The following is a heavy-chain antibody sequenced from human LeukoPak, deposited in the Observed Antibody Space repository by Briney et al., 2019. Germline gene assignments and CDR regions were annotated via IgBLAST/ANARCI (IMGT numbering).Heavy chain of an antibody. D-gene: IGHD3-10*01. CDR3: ARASANGLGSPYNPGFDY. Sequence: PSETLSLTCTVSGGSISSHYWDWIRQPPGKGLEWIGYIYHTGSTNYNPSLKSRVTMSVDTSKNQFSLKLTSVTAADTAVYYCARASANGLGSPYNPGFDYRGQGTLVTVSS. J-gene: IGHJ4*02. CDR2: IYHTGST. V-gene: IGHV4-59*11. CDR1: GGSISSHY.